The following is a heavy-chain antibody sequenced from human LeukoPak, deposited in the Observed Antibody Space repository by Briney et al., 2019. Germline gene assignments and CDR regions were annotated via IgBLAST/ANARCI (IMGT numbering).Heavy chain of an antibody. CDR2: INNDGTNT. J-gene: IGHJ4*02. Sequence: GGSLRLSCAASGFIFSPFWMHWVRQAPGKGLVWVSRINNDGTNTMYADSVKGRFTISRDNARNTLYLQTNSLRDDDTAVYYCARDYNSSPDYWGQGTLVTVSS. D-gene: IGHD3-10*01. CDR1: GFIFSPFW. V-gene: IGHV3-74*03. CDR3: ARDYNSSPDY.